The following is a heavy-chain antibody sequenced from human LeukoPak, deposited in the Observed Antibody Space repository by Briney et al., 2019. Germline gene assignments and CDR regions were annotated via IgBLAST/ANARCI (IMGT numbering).Heavy chain of an antibody. V-gene: IGHV3-23*01. CDR2: ISGSGDDT. CDR3: ARDLGSGIAEPFDH. CDR1: GFTVSSNY. Sequence: PGGSLRLSCAVSGFTVSSNYMSWVRQAPGKGLEWVSTISGSGDDTYYADSVKGRFTISRDNSKNTLYLQMISLRSDDTAVYYCARDLGSGIAEPFDHWGQGTLVTVSS. J-gene: IGHJ4*02. D-gene: IGHD6-13*01.